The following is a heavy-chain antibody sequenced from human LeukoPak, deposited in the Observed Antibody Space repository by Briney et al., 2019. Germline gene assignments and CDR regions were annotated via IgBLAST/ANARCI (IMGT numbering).Heavy chain of an antibody. D-gene: IGHD3-22*01. CDR3: ASLSNTFYYYDSSGQVGTFDI. V-gene: IGHV4-39*01. CDR1: GGSISSSSYY. Sequence: PSETLSLTCTVSGGSISSSSYYWGRIRQPPGKGLEWIGSIYYSGSTYYNPSLKSRVTISVDTSKNQFSLKLSSVTAADTAVYYCASLSNTFYYYDSSGQVGTFDIWGQGTMVTVSS. J-gene: IGHJ3*02. CDR2: IYYSGST.